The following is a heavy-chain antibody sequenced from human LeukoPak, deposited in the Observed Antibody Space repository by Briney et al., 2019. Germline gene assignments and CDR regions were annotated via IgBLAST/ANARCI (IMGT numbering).Heavy chain of an antibody. CDR3: ASWTYCGGDCYYFDY. J-gene: IGHJ4*02. CDR1: GFTFSSYW. D-gene: IGHD2-21*01. CDR2: INTDGSST. V-gene: IGHV3-74*01. Sequence: PGRSLRLSCAASGFTFSSYWMHWVRQAPGKGLVWVSRINTDGSSTSYADSVKGRFTISRDNAKNTLYLQMNSLRAEDTTVYYCASWTYCGGDCYYFDYWGQGTLVTVSS.